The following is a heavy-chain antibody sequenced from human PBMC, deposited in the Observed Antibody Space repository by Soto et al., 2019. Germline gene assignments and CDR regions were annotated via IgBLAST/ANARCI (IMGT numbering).Heavy chain of an antibody. CDR1: GFTFNVYG. Sequence: AVKVSCKTSGFTFNVYGIHWVRQAPGQGLEWMGGLIPIYDAPNYAQKFQDRVTITADKSTTTVYLELSSLTSEDTAVYFCARVRDPHLDHYGLDVWGQGTTVTVSS. J-gene: IGHJ6*02. V-gene: IGHV1-69*06. CDR3: ARVRDPHLDHYGLDV. CDR2: LIPIYDAP.